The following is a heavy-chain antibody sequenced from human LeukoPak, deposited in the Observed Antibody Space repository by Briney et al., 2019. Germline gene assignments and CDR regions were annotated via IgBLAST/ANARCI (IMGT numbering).Heavy chain of an antibody. V-gene: IGHV1-3*01. CDR2: INAGNGNT. Sequence: ASVKVSCKASGYTFTSYAMHWVRQAPGQRLEWMGWINAGNGNTKYSQKFQGRVTITRDTSASTAYMELSSLRSEDTAVYYCARGYCSSTSCYTAIDYWGQGTLVIVSS. CDR1: GYTFTSYA. D-gene: IGHD2-2*02. J-gene: IGHJ4*02. CDR3: ARGYCSSTSCYTAIDY.